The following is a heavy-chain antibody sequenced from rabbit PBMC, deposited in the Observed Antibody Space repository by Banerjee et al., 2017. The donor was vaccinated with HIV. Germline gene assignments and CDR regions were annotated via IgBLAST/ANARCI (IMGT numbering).Heavy chain of an antibody. CDR3: VRGPSRYYFNL. CDR1: GFTISSSDY. V-gene: IGHV1S43*01. Sequence: QQQLEESGGGLDQPEGSLKLSCKASGFTISSSDYMCWVRQAPGKGLEWIGYIDPVFGSTWYASWVNGRFTISRSTSLNTVDLKMTSLTAADTATYFCVRGPSRYYFNLWGPGTLVTVS. J-gene: IGHJ4*01. CDR2: IDPVFGST.